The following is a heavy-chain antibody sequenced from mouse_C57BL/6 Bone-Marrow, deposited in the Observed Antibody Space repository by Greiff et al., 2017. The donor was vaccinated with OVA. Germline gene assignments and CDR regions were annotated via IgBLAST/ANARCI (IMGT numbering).Heavy chain of an antibody. J-gene: IGHJ3*01. CDR1: GFTFSDYG. CDR3: ARFYDGYSDFAY. Sequence: EVKLVESGGGLVQPGGSLKLSCAASGFTFSDYGMAWVRQAPRKGPEWVAFISNLAYSIYYADTVTGRFTISRENAKNTLYLEMSSLRSEDTAMYYCARFYDGYSDFAYWGQGTLVTVSA. D-gene: IGHD2-3*01. V-gene: IGHV5-15*01. CDR2: ISNLAYSI.